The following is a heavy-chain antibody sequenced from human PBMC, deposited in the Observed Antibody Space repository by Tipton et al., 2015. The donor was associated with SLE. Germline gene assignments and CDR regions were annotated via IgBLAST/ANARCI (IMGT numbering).Heavy chain of an antibody. CDR3: ARAGAYSYGCFDY. CDR1: GGTFYSYA. J-gene: IGHJ4*02. Sequence: QLVQSGAEVKKPGSSVKVSCKASGGTFYSYAISWVRQAPGQGLEWMGGIIPFFGTAQYAQKFQGRVTITTDESTSTAYMELSSLRSEDTAAYYCARAGAYSYGCFDYWGQGTLVTVSS. V-gene: IGHV1-69*05. D-gene: IGHD5-18*01. CDR2: IIPFFGTA.